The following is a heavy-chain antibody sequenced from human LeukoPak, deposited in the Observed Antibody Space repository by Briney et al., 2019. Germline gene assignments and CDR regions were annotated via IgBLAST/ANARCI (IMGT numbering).Heavy chain of an antibody. CDR1: GGSISSGGYY. D-gene: IGHD2-15*01. CDR3: ARGYCSGGSCYSAYDY. J-gene: IGHJ4*02. Sequence: PSETLSLTCTVSGGSISSGGYYWSWIRQHPGQGLEWIGYIYYSGSTSYNPSLESRLTMSVDTSKNQFSLKLSSVTAADTPVYFXARGYCSGGSCYSAYDYWGQGSLVTVSS. V-gene: IGHV4-31*03. CDR2: IYYSGST.